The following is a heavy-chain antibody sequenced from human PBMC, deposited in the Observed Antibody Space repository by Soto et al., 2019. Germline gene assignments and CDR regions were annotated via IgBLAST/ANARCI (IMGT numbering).Heavy chain of an antibody. Sequence: GASVKVSCKASGYTFTSYSMHWVRQAPGQRLEWMGWINPGNGNTKHSQNFQGRVTITTDTSASTAYMELSSLTSEDTAVYYCARESPGGGALYYYSVMDVWGQGTSVTVSS. CDR2: INPGNGNT. D-gene: IGHD1-26*01. V-gene: IGHV1-3*01. CDR3: ARESPGGGALYYYSVMDV. CDR1: GYTFTSYS. J-gene: IGHJ6*02.